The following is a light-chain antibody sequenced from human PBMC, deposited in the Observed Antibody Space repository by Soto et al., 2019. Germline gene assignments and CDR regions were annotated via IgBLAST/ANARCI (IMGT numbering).Light chain of an antibody. V-gene: IGKV1-5*03. Sequence: DSQMTQSPSTLSASVIDSVIITCRAGQTISNWLAWYQQKPGKAPKLLSYKAYTLEGEVPSMFSGSVSETEFTLTINRLQPDESATYYCQQYHTYWWTFGQGTKV. CDR1: QTISNW. CDR2: KAY. J-gene: IGKJ1*01. CDR3: QQYHTYWWT.